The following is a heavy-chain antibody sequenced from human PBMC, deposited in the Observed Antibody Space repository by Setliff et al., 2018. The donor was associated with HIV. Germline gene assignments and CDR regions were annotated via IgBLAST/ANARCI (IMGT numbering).Heavy chain of an antibody. D-gene: IGHD3-10*01. Sequence: ASVKVSCKASGGTFSSYAVTWVRQAPGQGLEWMGGIIAIFGTANYAQKFQGRVTITADESTSTAYMELSSLRSEDTAVYYCAREGVSLWFGELPSSHYMDVWGKGTTVTVSS. CDR3: AREGVSLWFGELPSSHYMDV. V-gene: IGHV1-69*13. J-gene: IGHJ6*03. CDR2: IIAIFGTA. CDR1: GGTFSSYA.